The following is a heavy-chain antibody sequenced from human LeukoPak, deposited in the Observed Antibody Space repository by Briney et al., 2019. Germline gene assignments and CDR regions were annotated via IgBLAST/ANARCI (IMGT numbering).Heavy chain of an antibody. CDR1: GYTFTNNY. CDR2: IHPSGSST. J-gene: IGHJ4*02. D-gene: IGHD5-18*01. Sequence: ASVKISCKASGYTFTNNYMHWVRQAPGQGLDWMGVIHPSGSSTNYAQKFQGRVTMTKDTSASTVYMELSSLRSEDTAVYYCARMDMDTAMVTNYLDHWGQGTLVTVSS. V-gene: IGHV1-46*01. CDR3: ARMDMDTAMVTNYLDH.